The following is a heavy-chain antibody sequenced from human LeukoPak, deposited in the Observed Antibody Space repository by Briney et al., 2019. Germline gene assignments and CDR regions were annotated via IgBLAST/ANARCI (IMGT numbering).Heavy chain of an antibody. J-gene: IGHJ5*02. CDR1: GFTFSSYG. Sequence: TGGSLRLSCAASGFTFSSYGMTWVRQAPGKGLEWVSVITGSGGSTYYADSVKGRFTISRDNSKNTLYLQMGSLRAEDTAVYYCARDNSVRDEAWWFNPWGQGTLVTVSS. V-gene: IGHV3-23*01. CDR2: ITGSGGST. CDR3: ARDNSVRDEAWWFNP. D-gene: IGHD5-24*01.